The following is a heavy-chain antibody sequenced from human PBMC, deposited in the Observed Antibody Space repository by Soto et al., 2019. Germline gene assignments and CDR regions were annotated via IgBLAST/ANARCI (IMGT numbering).Heavy chain of an antibody. Sequence: ASVKVSCKVSGYTLTELSMHCVRQAPLKWLEWMGGFDPEDGETIYAQKFQGRVTMTEDTSTDTAYMELSSLRSEDTAVYYCATGDYCSGGSCFDAFDIWGQGTMVTVS. V-gene: IGHV1-24*01. D-gene: IGHD2-15*01. CDR3: ATGDYCSGGSCFDAFDI. J-gene: IGHJ3*02. CDR2: FDPEDGET. CDR1: GYTLTELS.